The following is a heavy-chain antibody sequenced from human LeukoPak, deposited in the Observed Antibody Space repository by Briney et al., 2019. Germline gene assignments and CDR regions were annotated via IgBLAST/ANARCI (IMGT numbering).Heavy chain of an antibody. Sequence: GGSLRLSCAASGFTFSSYAMSWVRQAPGKGLEWVSAISGSGGSTYYADSVKGRFTISRDNAKNSLYLQMNSLRAEDTAVYYCARDRGWGMDVWGKGTTVTISS. J-gene: IGHJ6*03. D-gene: IGHD5-12*01. CDR3: ARDRGWGMDV. CDR1: GFTFSSYA. CDR2: ISGSGGST. V-gene: IGHV3-23*01.